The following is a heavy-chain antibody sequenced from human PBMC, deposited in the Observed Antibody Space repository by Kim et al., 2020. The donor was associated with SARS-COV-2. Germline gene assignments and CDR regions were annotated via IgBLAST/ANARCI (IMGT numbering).Heavy chain of an antibody. CDR1: GFIFGDHA. Sequence: GGSLRLSCAASGFIFGDHAMHWVRQAPGKGLEWVSGISANTASTAYADSVQGRFTISRDNAKNSLYLQINSLRLEDTALYYCARAQGSSPRYFDYWGQGTLVIVSS. D-gene: IGHD6-13*01. CDR3: ARAQGSSPRYFDY. CDR2: ISANTAST. V-gene: IGHV3-9*01. J-gene: IGHJ4*02.